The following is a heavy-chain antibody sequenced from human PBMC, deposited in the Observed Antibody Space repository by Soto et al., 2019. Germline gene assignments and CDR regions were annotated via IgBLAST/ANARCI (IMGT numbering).Heavy chain of an antibody. CDR3: ERAPTYNDFWSDMDV. V-gene: IGHV3-30-3*01. CDR2: ISYDGSNK. CDR1: EFTFSSYT. D-gene: IGHD3-3*01. Sequence: LRLSCEASEFTFSSYTMHWVRQAPGKGLEWVAIISYDGSNKYYADFVKGRFTISRDNSKNTLYLQMNRLRPEDTALYFCERAPTYNDFWSDMDVWGQGTTVTVSS. J-gene: IGHJ6*02.